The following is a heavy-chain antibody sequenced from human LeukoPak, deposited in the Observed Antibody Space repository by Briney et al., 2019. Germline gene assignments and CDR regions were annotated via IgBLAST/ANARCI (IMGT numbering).Heavy chain of an antibody. CDR1: GFTFSSYD. CDR3: ARISGWYCDY. D-gene: IGHD6-19*01. CDR2: ISSRGGTI. V-gene: IGHV3-48*03. Sequence: GGSLRLSCAASGFTFSSYDMNWVRQAPGEGLEWISYISSRGGTIKYADSVKGRFTISRDNAKNSLYLQMNSLRAEDTAVYYCARISGWYCDYWGQGTLVTVSS. J-gene: IGHJ4*02.